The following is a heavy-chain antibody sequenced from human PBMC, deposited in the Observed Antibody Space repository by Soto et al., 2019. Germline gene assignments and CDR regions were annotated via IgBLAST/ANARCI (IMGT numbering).Heavy chain of an antibody. D-gene: IGHD4-17*01. CDR3: ARIHGDYVLSDVRYFDY. CDR1: GGSISSSNW. Sequence: QVQLQESGPGLVKPSGTLSLTCAVSGGSISSSNWWSWVRQPPGKGLEWIGEIYHSGSTNYNPSLKSRVTISVDKSKNQFSLKLSSVTAADTAVYYCARIHGDYVLSDVRYFDYWGQGTLVTVSS. J-gene: IGHJ4*02. CDR2: IYHSGST. V-gene: IGHV4-4*02.